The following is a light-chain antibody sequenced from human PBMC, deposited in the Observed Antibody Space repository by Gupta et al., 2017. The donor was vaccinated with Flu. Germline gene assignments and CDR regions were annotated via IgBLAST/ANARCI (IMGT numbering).Light chain of an antibody. CDR2: WAS. CDR3: QQYYTTPHT. CDR1: QSVLYNSNNKEY. V-gene: IGKV4-1*01. Sequence: NCKSSQSVLYNSNNKEYLAWYQQKPGQPPKLLIYWASTRESGVPDRFSGSGSGTDFVLTISSLQAEDVAVYYCQQYYTTPHTFGQGTKLEIK. J-gene: IGKJ2*01.